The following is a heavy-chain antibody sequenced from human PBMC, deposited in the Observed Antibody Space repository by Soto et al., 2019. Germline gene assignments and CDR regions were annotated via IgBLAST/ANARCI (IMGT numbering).Heavy chain of an antibody. J-gene: IGHJ4*02. CDR2: LSDSGDSI. CDR3: EKVSSSWYAGFFDL. Sequence: EVQLLESGGGLVQPGRSLKLSCTASGFTFSSHAMTWVRQAPGKGLEWVSGLSDSGDSIYYADSVKGRFTIYRDNSMNTLYLQMNTLRVEDTAVYYCEKVSSSWYAGFFDLWGQGTLVTVSS. V-gene: IGHV3-23*01. D-gene: IGHD6-13*01. CDR1: GFTFSSHA.